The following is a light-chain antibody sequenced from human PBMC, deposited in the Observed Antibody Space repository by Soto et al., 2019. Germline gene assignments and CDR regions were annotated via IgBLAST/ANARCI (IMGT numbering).Light chain of an antibody. CDR1: QSISSW. J-gene: IGKJ1*01. CDR2: DAS. CDR3: QQYYSYPWT. Sequence: DIQMTQSPSTLSASVGDRFTITCRASQSISSWLAWYQQKPGKAPKLLIYDASTLQSGVPSRFSGSGSGTDFTLTISCLQSEDFATYYCQQYYSYPWTFGQGTKVDI. V-gene: IGKV1-5*01.